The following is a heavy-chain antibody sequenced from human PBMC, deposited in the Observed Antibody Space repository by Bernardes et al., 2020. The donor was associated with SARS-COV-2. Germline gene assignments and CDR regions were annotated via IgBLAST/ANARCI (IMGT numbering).Heavy chain of an antibody. J-gene: IGHJ6*02. CDR1: GYTLTEFS. V-gene: IGHV1-24*01. CDR3: ATGTIAAAGMDYYYYGMDV. CDR2: FDPEDGDT. Sequence: ASVKVSCKVSGYTLTEFSMHWVRQSPGKGLEWMGSFDPEDGDTIYAQKFQGRVTMTEDTSTDTAYMELSSLRSEDTAVYYCATGTIAAAGMDYYYYGMDVWGQGTTVTVSS. D-gene: IGHD6-13*01.